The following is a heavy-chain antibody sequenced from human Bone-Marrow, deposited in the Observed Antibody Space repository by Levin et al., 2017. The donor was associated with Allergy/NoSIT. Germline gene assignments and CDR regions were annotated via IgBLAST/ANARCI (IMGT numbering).Heavy chain of an antibody. D-gene: IGHD3-22*01. V-gene: IGHV5-51*01. CDR3: ARQDYYYDSSGYYSWFDP. CDR1: GYSFTSYW. CDR2: IYPGDSDT. Sequence: ASVKVSCKGSGYSFTSYWIGWVRQMPGKGLEWMGIIYPGDSDTRYNPSFQGQVTISADKSISTAYLQWSSLKASDTAMYYCARQDYYYDSSGYYSWFDPWGQGTLVTVSS. J-gene: IGHJ5*02.